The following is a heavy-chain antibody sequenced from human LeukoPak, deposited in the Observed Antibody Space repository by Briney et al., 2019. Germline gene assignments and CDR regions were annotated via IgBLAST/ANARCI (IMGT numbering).Heavy chain of an antibody. CDR1: GGTFSSYA. Sequence: ASVKVSCKASGGTFSSYAISWVRQAPGQGLEWMGRIIPILGIANYAQKFQGRVTITADKSTSTAYMELSSLRSEDTAAYYCASNPDTVTKLDYWGQGTLVTVSS. CDR3: ASNPDTVTKLDY. D-gene: IGHD4-17*01. J-gene: IGHJ4*02. CDR2: IIPILGIA. V-gene: IGHV1-69*04.